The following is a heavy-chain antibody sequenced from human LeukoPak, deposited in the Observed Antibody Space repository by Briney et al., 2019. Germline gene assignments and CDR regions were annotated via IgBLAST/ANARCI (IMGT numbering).Heavy chain of an antibody. J-gene: IGHJ4*02. D-gene: IGHD3-16*01. V-gene: IGHV1-46*01. CDR3: ARDRLRAIGYFDY. CDR2: INPSGGST. Sequence: ASVKVSCKASGYTFTNYYLHWVRQAPGQGLEWMGLINPSGGSTSYAQKFQGRVTMTRDTSTSTIYMELSSMRSDDTAVYYCARDRLRAIGYFDYWGQGTLVTVSS. CDR1: GYTFTNYY.